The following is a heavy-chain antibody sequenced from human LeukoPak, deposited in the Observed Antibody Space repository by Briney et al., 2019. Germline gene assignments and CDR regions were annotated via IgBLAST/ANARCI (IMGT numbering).Heavy chain of an antibody. Sequence: GGSVRLSCAASGFTVSSKYMSWVRQAPGKGLEWVSVIYSGGSTYYADSVKGRFTISRDNSKNTVYLQMNSLRAEDTAVYYCARESSGWLQLFDYCGHRALFSASS. CDR3: ARESSGWLQLFDY. V-gene: IGHV3-66*01. D-gene: IGHD5-24*01. J-gene: IGHJ4*01. CDR1: GFTVSSKY. CDR2: IYSGGST.